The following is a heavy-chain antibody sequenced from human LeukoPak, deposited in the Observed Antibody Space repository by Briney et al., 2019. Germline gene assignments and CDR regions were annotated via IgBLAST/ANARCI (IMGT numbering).Heavy chain of an antibody. CDR1: GYTFTGYY. Sequence: ASVTVSCKASGYTFTGYYMHWVRQAPGQGLEWVGWLSPYSGNTNYAQKVQGRVIMTTDTSTSTAYMELRSLRSDDTAMYFCTRVGEYSPSSTGGNAFDIWGQGTMVTVSS. CDR3: TRVGEYSPSSTGGNAFDI. D-gene: IGHD6-6*01. V-gene: IGHV1-18*04. CDR2: LSPYSGNT. J-gene: IGHJ3*02.